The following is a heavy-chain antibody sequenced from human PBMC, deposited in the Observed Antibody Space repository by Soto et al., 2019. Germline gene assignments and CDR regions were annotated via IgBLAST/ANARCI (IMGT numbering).Heavy chain of an antibody. Sequence: SETLSLTCTVSGGSISSYYWSWIRQPPGKGLEWIGYIYYSGSTNYNPSLKSRVTISVDTSKNQFSLKLSSVTAADTAVYYCASGGYSSGWYYFDYWGQGTLVTVS. CDR3: ASGGYSSGWYYFDY. CDR1: GGSISSYY. CDR2: IYYSGST. V-gene: IGHV4-59*01. J-gene: IGHJ4*02. D-gene: IGHD6-19*01.